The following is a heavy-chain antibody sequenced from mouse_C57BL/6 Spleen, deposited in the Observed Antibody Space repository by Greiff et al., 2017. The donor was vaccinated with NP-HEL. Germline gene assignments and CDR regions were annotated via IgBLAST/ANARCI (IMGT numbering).Heavy chain of an antibody. Sequence: VQGVESGGGLVKPGGSLKLSCAASGFTFSSYAMSWVRQTPEKRLEWVATISDGGSYTYYPDNVKGRFTISRDNAKNNLYLQMSHLKSEDTAMYYCARNMGDYWGQGTTLTVSS. CDR1: GFTFSSYA. CDR2: ISDGGSYT. CDR3: ARNMGDY. J-gene: IGHJ2*01. D-gene: IGHD1-1*02. V-gene: IGHV5-4*01.